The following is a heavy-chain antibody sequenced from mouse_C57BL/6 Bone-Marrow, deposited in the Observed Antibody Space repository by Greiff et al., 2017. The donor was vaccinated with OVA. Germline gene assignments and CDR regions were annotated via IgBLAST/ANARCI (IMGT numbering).Heavy chain of an antibody. CDR3: AKALITTVVARSMDY. J-gene: IGHJ4*01. Sequence: EVKLMESGGGLVKPGGSLKLSCAASGFTFSDYGMHWVRQAPEKGLEWVAYISVGSSTIYYADTVKGRFTISRDNAKNTLFLQMTSLRSEDTAMYYCAKALITTVVARSMDYWGQGTSVTVSS. D-gene: IGHD1-1*01. V-gene: IGHV5-17*01. CDR2: ISVGSSTI. CDR1: GFTFSDYG.